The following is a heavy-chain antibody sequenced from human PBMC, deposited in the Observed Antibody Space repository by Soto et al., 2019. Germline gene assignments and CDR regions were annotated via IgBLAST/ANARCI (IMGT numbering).Heavy chain of an antibody. CDR3: ASGLGAPYYYYYMDV. D-gene: IGHD4-17*01. Sequence: ASLKVSCRASGYTFTSNYMHWVRQAPGQGLEWMGIIIPIRGITNYAQKFQGRVTITADKSTSTAYMELSSLRSEDTAVYYCASGLGAPYYYYYMDVWGKGTPVTVSS. V-gene: IGHV1-46*01. J-gene: IGHJ6*03. CDR2: IIPIRGIT. CDR1: GYTFTSNY.